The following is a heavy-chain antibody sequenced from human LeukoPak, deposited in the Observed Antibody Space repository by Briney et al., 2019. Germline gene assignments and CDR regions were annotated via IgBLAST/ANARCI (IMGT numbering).Heavy chain of an antibody. J-gene: IGHJ6*03. CDR2: ISTSGSTK. V-gene: IGHV3-48*03. Sequence: GGSLRLSCAASGFTFSSYEMNWVRQAPGKGLEWVSYISTSGSTKYYADSVKGRFTISRDNSKNTLYLQMNSLRAEDTAVYYCAKGGAVTTGWGYYYYYMDVWGKGTTVTISS. D-gene: IGHD4-17*01. CDR1: GFTFSSYE. CDR3: AKGGAVTTGWGYYYYYMDV.